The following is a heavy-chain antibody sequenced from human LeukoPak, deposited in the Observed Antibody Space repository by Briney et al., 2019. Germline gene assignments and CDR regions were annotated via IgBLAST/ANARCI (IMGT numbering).Heavy chain of an antibody. CDR1: GFTFSSYA. V-gene: IGHV3-30-3*01. Sequence: PGRSLRLSCAASGFTFSSYAMHWVRQAPGKGLEWVAVISYDGSNKYYADSVKGRFTISRDNSKNTLYLQMNSLRAEDTAVYYCASTQRETGILTGIYYYGMDVWGQGTTVTVSS. D-gene: IGHD3-9*01. CDR3: ASTQRETGILTGIYYYGMDV. CDR2: ISYDGSNK. J-gene: IGHJ6*02.